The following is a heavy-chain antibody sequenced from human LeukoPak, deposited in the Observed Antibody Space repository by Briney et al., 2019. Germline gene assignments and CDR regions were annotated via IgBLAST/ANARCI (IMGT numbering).Heavy chain of an antibody. CDR2: ISSSGSTI. CDR1: GFTFSDYY. D-gene: IGHD3-3*01. V-gene: IGHV3-11*01. Sequence: GGSLRLSCAASGFTFSDYYMSWLRQAPGRGLEWVSYISSSGSTIYYADSVKGRFTISRDNARNSLYLQVNSLRAEDTAVYYCARDRLRIFGVVTYMFDYWGQGTLVTVSS. CDR3: ARDRLRIFGVVTYMFDY. J-gene: IGHJ4*02.